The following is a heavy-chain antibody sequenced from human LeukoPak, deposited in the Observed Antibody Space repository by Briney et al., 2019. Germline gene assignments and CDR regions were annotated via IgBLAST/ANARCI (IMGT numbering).Heavy chain of an antibody. J-gene: IGHJ4*02. D-gene: IGHD2-15*01. CDR1: GYTFTGYY. Sequence: ASVKVSCKAFGYTFTGYYMHWVRQAPGQGLEWMGWINPNIGGTEYAQKFQGRVTMTRDTSISTLYMDLSRLTSDDTAVYYCARALSGASRMGNDYWGQGTLVTVSS. CDR2: INPNIGGT. CDR3: ARALSGASRMGNDY. V-gene: IGHV1-2*02.